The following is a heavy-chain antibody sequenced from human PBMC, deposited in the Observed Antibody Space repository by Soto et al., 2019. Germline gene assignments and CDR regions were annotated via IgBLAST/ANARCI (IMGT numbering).Heavy chain of an antibody. V-gene: IGHV2-5*01. CDR3: ASSSTSSSTSCYTWWRKAAAGFDY. CDR2: IYWNDDK. Sequence: SVPTLVNPTQTLTLTCTFSGFSLSTSGVGVGWIRQPPGKALEWLALIYWNDDKRYGPSLKSRLTITKDTSKNQVVLTMTNMHSVDTDTYYCASSSTSSSTSCYTWWRKAAAGFDYWGQVTLVTVSS. CDR1: GFSLSTSGVG. J-gene: IGHJ4*02. D-gene: IGHD2-2*02.